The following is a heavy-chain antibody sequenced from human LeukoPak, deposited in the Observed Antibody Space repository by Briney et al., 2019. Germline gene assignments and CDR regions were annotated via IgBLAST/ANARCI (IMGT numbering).Heavy chain of an antibody. CDR2: ISGSGGST. V-gene: IGHV3-23*01. Sequence: PGGSLRLSCAASGFTFSSYAMSWVRQAPGKGLEWVSDISGSGGSTYYADSVKGRFTISRDNSKNTLYLQMNSLRAEDTAVYYCAKVSSSGYYYGDYWGQGTLVTVSS. CDR3: AKVSSSGYYYGDY. D-gene: IGHD3-22*01. J-gene: IGHJ4*02. CDR1: GFTFSSYA.